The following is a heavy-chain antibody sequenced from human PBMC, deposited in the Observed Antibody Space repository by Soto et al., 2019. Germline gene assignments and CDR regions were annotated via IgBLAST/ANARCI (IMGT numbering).Heavy chain of an antibody. V-gene: IGHV4-59*08. CDR1: NECRSRWY. D-gene: IGHD1-26*01. CDR3: GRRYGGNLDY. CDR2: IYYSGST. Sequence: SQTLSVTRSVGNECRSRWYSNCIRQPPGKGLEWIGYIYYSGSTNYNPSLKSRVTISVDTSKNQFSLKLSSVTAADTAVYYCGRRYGGNLDYWGQGTLVTVSS. J-gene: IGHJ4*02.